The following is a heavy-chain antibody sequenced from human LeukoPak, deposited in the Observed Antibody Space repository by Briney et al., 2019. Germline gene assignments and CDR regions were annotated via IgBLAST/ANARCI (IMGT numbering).Heavy chain of an antibody. V-gene: IGHV4-4*02. CDR3: ARASAVATIYWYFDL. J-gene: IGHJ2*01. CDR2: IYHSGST. D-gene: IGHD5-12*01. CDR1: GGSIGSSNW. Sequence: SETLSLTCAVSGGSIGSSNWWSWVRQPPGKGLEWIGEIYHSGSTNYNPSLKSRVTISVDTSKNQFSLKLNSVTAADTAVYYCARASAVATIYWYFDLWGRGTLVTVSS.